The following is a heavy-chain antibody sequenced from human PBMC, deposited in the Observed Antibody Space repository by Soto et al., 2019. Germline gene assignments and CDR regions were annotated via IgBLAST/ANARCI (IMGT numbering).Heavy chain of an antibody. J-gene: IGHJ5*02. CDR1: GYTFTGYY. CDR3: AGVHYSSSWYGIDP. CDR2: ISAYNGST. V-gene: IGHV1-18*04. D-gene: IGHD6-13*01. Sequence: ASVKVSCKASGYTFTGYYMHWVRQAPGQGLEWMGWISAYNGSTNYAQKFQGRVTMTTDTSTSTAYMELRSLRSDDTAVYYCAGVHYSSSWYGIDPWGQGTLVTVSA.